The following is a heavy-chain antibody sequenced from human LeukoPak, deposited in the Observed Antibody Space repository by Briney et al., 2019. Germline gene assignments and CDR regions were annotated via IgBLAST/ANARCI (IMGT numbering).Heavy chain of an antibody. D-gene: IGHD2-21*02. CDR1: GYTFTGYY. Sequence: ASVKVSCKASGYTFTGYYMHWVGQAPGQGLEWMGWISGYNGNTNYAQKVQGRVTMTTDTSTSTAYMEVRSLRSDDTAVYYCARDRYCGGDCPDAFDIWGQGTMVTVSS. J-gene: IGHJ3*02. CDR3: ARDRYCGGDCPDAFDI. CDR2: ISGYNGNT. V-gene: IGHV1-18*04.